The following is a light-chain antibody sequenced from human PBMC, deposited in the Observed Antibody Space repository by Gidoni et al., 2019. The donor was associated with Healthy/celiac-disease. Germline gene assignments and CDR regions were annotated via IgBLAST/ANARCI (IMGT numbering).Light chain of an antibody. V-gene: IGKV3-11*01. CDR3: QQRSNWPT. J-gene: IGKJ4*01. Sequence: EIVLTQSPATLSLSPGERATLSCRASQSVSSYLAWYQQKPGQAPRLLIYDASNRATGIPARFSGSGSWTDFTLTISSLEPEDFAVYYCQQRSNWPTFXGXTKVEIK. CDR2: DAS. CDR1: QSVSSY.